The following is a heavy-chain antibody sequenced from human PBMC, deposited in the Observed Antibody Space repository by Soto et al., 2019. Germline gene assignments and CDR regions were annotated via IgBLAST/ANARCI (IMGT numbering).Heavy chain of an antibody. CDR2: IYYSGST. CDR1: GGSISSSSYY. J-gene: IGHJ4*02. Sequence: PSETLSLTCTVPGGSISSSSYYWGWIRQPPGKGLEWIGSIYYSGSTYYNPSLKSRVTISVDTSKNQFSLKLSSVTAADTAVYYCARLQQLGPYFDYWGQRTLVTVSS. CDR3: ARLQQLGPYFDY. V-gene: IGHV4-39*01. D-gene: IGHD6-13*01.